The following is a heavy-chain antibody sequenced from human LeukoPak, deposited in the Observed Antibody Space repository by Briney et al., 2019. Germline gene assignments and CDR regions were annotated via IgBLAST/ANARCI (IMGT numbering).Heavy chain of an antibody. V-gene: IGHV3-20*04. CDR2: INWNGGST. Sequence: GGSLRLSCAASGFTFDDYGMSWVRQAPGKGLEWVSGINWNGGSTGYADSVKGRFTISRDNAKNSLYLQMNSLRAEDPALYYCARDGYSYGYESLFGAFGIWGQGTMVTVSS. CDR1: GFTFDDYG. D-gene: IGHD5-18*01. CDR3: ARDGYSYGYESLFGAFGI. J-gene: IGHJ3*02.